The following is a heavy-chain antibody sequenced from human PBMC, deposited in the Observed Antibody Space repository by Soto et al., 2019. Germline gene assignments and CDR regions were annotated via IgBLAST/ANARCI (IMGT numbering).Heavy chain of an antibody. CDR1: GGSIRDNY. J-gene: IGHJ6*02. Sequence: SETLSLTCSVSGGSIRDNYWGWIRQPPGKGLECIGYIFYTGTTKYNLSLKSRVTVSVDSSKNQFSLKLDSVTAADTAVYYCARQILERRRYFYYGFDVWGQGTTVTV. CDR2: IFYTGTT. CDR3: ARQILERRRYFYYGFDV. D-gene: IGHD1-1*01. V-gene: IGHV4-59*08.